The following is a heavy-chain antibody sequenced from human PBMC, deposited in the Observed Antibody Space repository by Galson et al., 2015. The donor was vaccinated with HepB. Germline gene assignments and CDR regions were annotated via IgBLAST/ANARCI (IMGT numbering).Heavy chain of an antibody. CDR1: GLTFSSYA. CDR2: ISGSGGST. J-gene: IGHJ4*02. V-gene: IGHV3-23*01. D-gene: IGHD6-19*01. CDR3: AKVPHSSGRAYYFDY. Sequence: SLRLSCAASGLTFSSYAMSWVRQAPGKGLEWVSAISGSGGSTYYADSVKGRFTISRDNSKNTLYLQMNSLRAEDTAVYYCAKVPHSSGRAYYFDYWGQGTLVTVSS.